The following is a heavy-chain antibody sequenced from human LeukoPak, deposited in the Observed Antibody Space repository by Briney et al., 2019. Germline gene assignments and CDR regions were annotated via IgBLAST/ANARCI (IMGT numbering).Heavy chain of an antibody. J-gene: IGHJ4*02. V-gene: IGHV3-15*01. Sequence: PGGSLRISCAASGFTFSTAWMSWVRQAPGKGLEWVGRIKRKNVGGTTEFTAPVKGRFTISRDDSKNTVYLQMNSLRTEDTAVYYCITEYYGSAMYWGQGALVTVSS. CDR2: IKRKNVGGTT. CDR3: ITEYYGSAMY. CDR1: GFTFSTAW. D-gene: IGHD3-10*01.